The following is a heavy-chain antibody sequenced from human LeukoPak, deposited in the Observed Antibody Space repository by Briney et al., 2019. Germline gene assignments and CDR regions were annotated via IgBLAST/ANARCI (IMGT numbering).Heavy chain of an antibody. Sequence: SETLSLTCTVNGGSITSSHWSWFRQSSAKGLEWIGRIYSSGTTNYNPSLKSRVTMSLDTSKNQFSLRLSSMTAADTAVYYCARGAYSFDYWGQGTLVTVSS. V-gene: IGHV4-4*07. J-gene: IGHJ4*02. CDR2: IYSSGTT. CDR3: ARGAYSFDY. CDR1: GGSITSSH.